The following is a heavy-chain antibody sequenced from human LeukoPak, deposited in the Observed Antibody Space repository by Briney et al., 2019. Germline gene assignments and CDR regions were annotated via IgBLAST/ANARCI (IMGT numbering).Heavy chain of an antibody. V-gene: IGHV1-3*03. Sequence: ASVKVSCKASGYTFTDYTMHWLRQAPGQRLDWMGWINGGSGNTKYSPEFQGRVTITADESTSTAYMELSSLRSEDTAVYYCATWRQQLVLSNLYYYYGMDVWGQGTTVTVSS. CDR2: INGGSGNT. CDR3: ATWRQQLVLSNLYYYYGMDV. CDR1: GYTFTDYT. D-gene: IGHD6-13*01. J-gene: IGHJ6*02.